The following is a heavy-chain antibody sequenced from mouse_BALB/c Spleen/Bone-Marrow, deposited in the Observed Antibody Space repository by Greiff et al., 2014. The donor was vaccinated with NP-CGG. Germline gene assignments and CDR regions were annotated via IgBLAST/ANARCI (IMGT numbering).Heavy chain of an antibody. V-gene: IGHV5-6*01. Sequence: EVHLVESGGDLVKPGGSLKLSCAASGFTFSNYGTSWVRQIPDKRLEWVATISSGGTYTSYPDSVKGRFTISRDNTKNTLTLQMTSLKSEDTAMYYCARRRDYDYFDYWGQGTTLTVSS. CDR3: ARRRDYDYFDY. CDR2: ISSGGTYT. D-gene: IGHD2-4*01. CDR1: GFTFSNYG. J-gene: IGHJ2*01.